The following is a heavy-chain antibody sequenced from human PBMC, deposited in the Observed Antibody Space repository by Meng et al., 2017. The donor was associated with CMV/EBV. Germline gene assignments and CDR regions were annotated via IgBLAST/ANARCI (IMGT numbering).Heavy chain of an antibody. CDR1: GFTFSSYE. D-gene: IGHD6-19*01. CDR3: ATPEGGWDDY. Sequence: GGSLRLSCAASGFTFSSYEMNWVRQAPGKGLEWVSYISSSGSTIYYADSVKGRFTISRDNAKNTLYLQMNSLRTEDTAVYYCATPEGGWDDYWGQGTLVTVSS. V-gene: IGHV3-48*03. J-gene: IGHJ4*02. CDR2: ISSSGSTI.